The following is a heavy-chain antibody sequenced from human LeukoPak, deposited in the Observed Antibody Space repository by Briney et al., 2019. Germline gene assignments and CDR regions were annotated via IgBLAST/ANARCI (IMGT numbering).Heavy chain of an antibody. J-gene: IGHJ4*02. CDR2: ISYDGSNK. V-gene: IGHV3-30-3*01. D-gene: IGHD3-22*01. Sequence: PGRSLRLSCAASGFTFSSYAMHWVRQAPGKGLEWVALISYDGSNKYYADSVKGRFTISRDNSKNTLYLQMNSLRAEDTAVYYCARGTTVTNHYYDSSGYRAPGYWGQGTLVSVSS. CDR3: ARGTTVTNHYYDSSGYRAPGY. CDR1: GFTFSSYA.